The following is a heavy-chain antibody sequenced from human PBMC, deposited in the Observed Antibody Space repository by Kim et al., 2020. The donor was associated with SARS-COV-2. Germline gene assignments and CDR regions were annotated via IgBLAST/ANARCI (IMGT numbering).Heavy chain of an antibody. J-gene: IGHJ3*02. CDR3: ARDQVPMVRGVRSAVDI. CDR2: INPNSGGT. CDR1: GYTFTGYY. D-gene: IGHD3-10*01. Sequence: ASVKVSCKASGYTFTGYYMHWVRKAPGQGLEWMGWINPNSGGTNYAQKFQGRVTMTRDTSISTAYMELSRLRSDDTAVYYCARDQVPMVRGVRSAVDIWGQGTMVTVSS. V-gene: IGHV1-2*02.